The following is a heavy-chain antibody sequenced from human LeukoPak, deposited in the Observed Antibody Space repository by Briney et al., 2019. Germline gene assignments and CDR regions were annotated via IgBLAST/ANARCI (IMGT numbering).Heavy chain of an antibody. CDR2: INHSGST. CDR1: GGSFSGYY. CDR3: ARGGYCGGDCYDY. J-gene: IGHJ4*02. Sequence: SETLSLTCAVYGGSFSGYYWSWIRQPPGKGLEWIGEINHSGSTNYNPSLKSRVTISVDTSKNQFSLKLSSVTAADTAVYYCARGGYCGGDCYDYWGQGTLVTASS. V-gene: IGHV4-34*01. D-gene: IGHD2-21*01.